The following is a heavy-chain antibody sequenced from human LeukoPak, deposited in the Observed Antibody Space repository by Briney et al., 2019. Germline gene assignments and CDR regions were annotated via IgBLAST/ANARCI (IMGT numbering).Heavy chain of an antibody. Sequence: GGSLRLSCAASGFTFSSYGMSWVRQAPEKGLQWVSAISGGGVSTYYADSVRGRFTISRDNSKNTLYLQMNSLRAEDTAVYYCARKVAAPDYWGQGTLVTVSS. CDR3: ARKVAAPDY. J-gene: IGHJ4*02. CDR2: ISGGGVST. CDR1: GFTFSSYG. V-gene: IGHV3-23*01. D-gene: IGHD6-19*01.